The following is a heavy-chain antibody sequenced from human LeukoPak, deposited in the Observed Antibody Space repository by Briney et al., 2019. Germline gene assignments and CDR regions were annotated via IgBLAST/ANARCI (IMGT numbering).Heavy chain of an antibody. V-gene: IGHV4-59*01. J-gene: IGHJ4*02. Sequence: SSETLSLTCTVSGGSISSYYWSWIRQPPGKGLEWIGYIYYSGSTNYNPSLKSRVTISVDTSKNQFSLKLSSVTAADTAVYYCARETEEWVYWGQGTLVTVSS. D-gene: IGHD3-3*01. CDR2: IYYSGST. CDR1: GGSISSYY. CDR3: ARETEEWVY.